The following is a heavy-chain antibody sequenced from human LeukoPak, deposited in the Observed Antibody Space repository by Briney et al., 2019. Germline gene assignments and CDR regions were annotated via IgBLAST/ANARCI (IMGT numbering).Heavy chain of an antibody. Sequence: GGSLRLSCAASGFTFSSYWMSWVRQAPGKGLEWVANIKQDGSEKYYVDSVKGRFTISRDNAKNSLYLQMNSLRAEDTAVYYCARVAAGRVDYFDYWGQGTLVTVSS. CDR2: IKQDGSEK. D-gene: IGHD6-13*01. J-gene: IGHJ4*02. V-gene: IGHV3-7*01. CDR1: GFTFSSYW. CDR3: ARVAAGRVDYFDY.